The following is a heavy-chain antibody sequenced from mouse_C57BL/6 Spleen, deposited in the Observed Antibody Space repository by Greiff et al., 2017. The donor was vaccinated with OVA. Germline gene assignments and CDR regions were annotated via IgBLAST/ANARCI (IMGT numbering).Heavy chain of an antibody. CDR3: ARGPLVNWYFDV. V-gene: IGHV1-52*01. CDR2: IDPSDSET. D-gene: IGHD2-5*01. CDR1: GYTFTSYW. Sequence: QVQLQQPGAELVRPGSSVKLSCKASGYTFTSYWMHWVKQRPIQGLEWIGNIDPSDSETNYNQKFKDKATVTVDKSSSTAYMQLSSLTSEDSAVYYCARGPLVNWYFDVWGTGTTVTVSS. J-gene: IGHJ1*03.